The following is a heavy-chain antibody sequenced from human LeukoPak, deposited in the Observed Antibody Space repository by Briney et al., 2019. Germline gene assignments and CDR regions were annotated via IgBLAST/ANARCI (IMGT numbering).Heavy chain of an antibody. V-gene: IGHV3-23*01. CDR2: VSADGGTT. CDR1: GFTFSSYA. J-gene: IGHJ4*02. D-gene: IGHD5-18*01. Sequence: GSLRLSCAASGFTFSSYAMSWVRQAPGKGLEWVSGVSADGGTTYYADSVKGRFTISRDNSKNMLYLQMNSLRAEDTAVHYCAKGYSYGYTPYYFDRWGQGTLVTVSS. CDR3: AKGYSYGYTPYYFDR.